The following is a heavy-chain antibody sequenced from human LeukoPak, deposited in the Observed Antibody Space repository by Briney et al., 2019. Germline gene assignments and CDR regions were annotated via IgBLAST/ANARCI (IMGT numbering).Heavy chain of an antibody. CDR2: IRNKANSYTT. CDR3: ARGRGYYETDFDY. CDR1: GFTFSDHY. J-gene: IGHJ4*02. V-gene: IGHV3-72*01. Sequence: PGGSLRLSCAASGFTFSDHYMDWVRQAPGKGLEWVGRIRNKANSYTTEYAASVKGRFAISRDDSKRSLYLRMNNLKSEDTAVYYCARGRGYYETDFDYWGQGTLVTVSS. D-gene: IGHD2/OR15-2a*01.